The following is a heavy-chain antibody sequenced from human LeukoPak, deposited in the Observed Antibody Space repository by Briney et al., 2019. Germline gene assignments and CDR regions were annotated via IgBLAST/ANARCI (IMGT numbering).Heavy chain of an antibody. CDR3: ARKVAVAGTPDY. Sequence: SETLSLTCTVSGGSISSYYWSWIRQPPGKGLEWIGYIYYSGSTNYNPSLRSRVTISVDTSKNQFSLKLSSVTAADTAVYYCARKVAVAGTPDYWGQGTLVTVSS. CDR2: IYYSGST. J-gene: IGHJ4*02. D-gene: IGHD6-19*01. V-gene: IGHV4-59*01. CDR1: GGSISSYY.